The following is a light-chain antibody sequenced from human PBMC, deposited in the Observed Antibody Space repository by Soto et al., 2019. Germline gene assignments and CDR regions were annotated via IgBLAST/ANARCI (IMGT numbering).Light chain of an antibody. CDR2: WAS. CDR1: QSVLYSPTNKNR. Sequence: DIVMTQSPDSLAVSLGERATIDCKSSQSVLYSPTNKNRLAWYQQKPGQPPKLLIYWASTRESGVPDRLRGSGSRTDFTLTISRLQAEDVGVYYCHQYNDIPHTFGQWTKLEIK. CDR3: HQYNDIPHT. J-gene: IGKJ2*01. V-gene: IGKV4-1*01.